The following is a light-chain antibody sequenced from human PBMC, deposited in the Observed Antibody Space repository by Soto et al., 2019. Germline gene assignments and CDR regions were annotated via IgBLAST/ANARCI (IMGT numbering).Light chain of an antibody. CDR3: QSYDTGLSGYV. CDR1: SSNIGSDYD. V-gene: IGLV1-40*01. CDR2: GNS. Sequence: QLVLTQPPSVSGAPGQRVTISCTGSSSNIGSDYDVHWYQQLPGTAPKLLIYGNSNRPSGVPDRFSGSKSGTSASLAISGLQAEDEADYYCQSYDTGLSGYVFGTGTQLTVL. J-gene: IGLJ1*01.